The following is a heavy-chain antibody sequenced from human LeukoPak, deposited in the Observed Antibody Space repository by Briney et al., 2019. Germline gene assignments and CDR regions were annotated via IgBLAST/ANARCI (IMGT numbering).Heavy chain of an antibody. CDR3: ARDWARGNSGYNDF. Sequence: GGSLRLSCAASGFTFSSYWMSWVRQAPGKGLEWVAVIGSDGSNEYYAGSVKGRFTVSRDNSKNTLFLQMNSLRAEDTAVYYCARDWARGNSGYNDFWGQGTLVTVSS. D-gene: IGHD3-22*01. J-gene: IGHJ4*02. V-gene: IGHV3-33*08. CDR1: GFTFSSYW. CDR2: IGSDGSNE.